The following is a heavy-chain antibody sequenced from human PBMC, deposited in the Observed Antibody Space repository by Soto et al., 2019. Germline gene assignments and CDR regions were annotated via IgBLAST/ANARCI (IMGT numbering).Heavy chain of an antibody. CDR1: GYTFTGYY. D-gene: IGHD5-12*01. Sequence: ASVKVSFKASGYTFTGYYMHWLRQAPGQGLEWMGWINPNSGGTNYAQKFQGRVTMTRDTSISTAYMELSRLRSDDTAVYYCARDGSGYSGYDWDYYGMDVWGQGTTVTVS. CDR2: INPNSGGT. CDR3: ARDGSGYSGYDWDYYGMDV. J-gene: IGHJ6*02. V-gene: IGHV1-2*02.